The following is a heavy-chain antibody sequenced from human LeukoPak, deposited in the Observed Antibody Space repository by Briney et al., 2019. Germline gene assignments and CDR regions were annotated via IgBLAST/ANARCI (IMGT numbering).Heavy chain of an antibody. CDR1: GFIFSNYA. D-gene: IGHD2-2*01. Sequence: PGRSLRLSCAASGFIFSNYAMHWVRQAPGKGLEWVAVISHGGNNKYYPDSVKGRFTISIDNSKNTLYLQMNSLRAEDTAVYYCAKDSILIPASKSALDYWGQGTLVTVSS. J-gene: IGHJ4*02. V-gene: IGHV3-30-3*01. CDR3: AKDSILIPASKSALDY. CDR2: ISHGGNNK.